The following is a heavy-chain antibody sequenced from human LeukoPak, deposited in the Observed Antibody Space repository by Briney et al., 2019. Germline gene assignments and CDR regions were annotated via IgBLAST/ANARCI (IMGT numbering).Heavy chain of an antibody. V-gene: IGHV3-23*01. Sequence: GGPLRLPCVASEFTLSTYTVKWVRQAPGKARVGVSSIGGANNSTHYADSVKGRLAISRGNSRNTLYLQMASLTAEDTAIYYSAKGLTGGCYSPADSGGRGPLFTVS. CDR1: EFTLSTYT. CDR3: AKGLTGGCYSPADS. D-gene: IGHD2-15*01. CDR2: IGGANNST. J-gene: IGHJ4*02.